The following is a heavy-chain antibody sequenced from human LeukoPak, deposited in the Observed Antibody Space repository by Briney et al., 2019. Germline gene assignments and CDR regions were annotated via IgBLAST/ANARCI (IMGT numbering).Heavy chain of an antibody. Sequence: PGEPLKISCKGSGYSFTSYWIGWVRQMPGKGLEWMGIIYPGDSDTRYGPSFQGQVTISADKSISTAYLQWSSLKASDTAMYYCARRTPLSLRHPYDYGDYGNWFDPWGQGTLVTVSS. CDR2: IYPGDSDT. V-gene: IGHV5-51*01. CDR3: ARRTPLSLRHPYDYGDYGNWFDP. J-gene: IGHJ5*02. D-gene: IGHD4-17*01. CDR1: GYSFTSYW.